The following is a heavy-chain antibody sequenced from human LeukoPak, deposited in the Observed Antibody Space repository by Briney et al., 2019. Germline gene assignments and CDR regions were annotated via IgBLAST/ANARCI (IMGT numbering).Heavy chain of an antibody. CDR3: ARDPIFGTNCFDS. Sequence: ASVKVSCKASGYTFTSYGISWVRQAPGQGLEWMGWISVHNGNTNSAQKFQGRVTLTTDTSTSTAYMELRSLTSDDTAVYYCARDPIFGTNCFDSWDQGTLVTVSS. D-gene: IGHD1-7*01. CDR2: ISVHNGNT. CDR1: GYTFTSYG. V-gene: IGHV1-18*01. J-gene: IGHJ5*01.